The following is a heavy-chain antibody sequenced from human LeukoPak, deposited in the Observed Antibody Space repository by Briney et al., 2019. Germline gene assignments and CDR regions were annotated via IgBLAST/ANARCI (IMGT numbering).Heavy chain of an antibody. V-gene: IGHV3-53*01. CDR1: GFTVSSNY. CDR2: IYSGGST. D-gene: IGHD3-22*01. J-gene: IGHJ4*02. Sequence: RRSLRLSCAASGFTVSSNYMSWVRQAPGKGREWVSVIYSGGSTYYADSVKGRFTNSRDNSKNTLYLQMNSLRAEATAVYYCARGAVRSGYWVYWGQGTLVTVSS. CDR3: ARGAVRSGYWVY.